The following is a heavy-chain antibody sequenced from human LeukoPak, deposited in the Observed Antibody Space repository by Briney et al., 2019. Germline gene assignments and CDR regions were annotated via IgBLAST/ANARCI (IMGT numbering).Heavy chain of an antibody. CDR2: INHSGST. CDR3: ASNYRPGIADQGDY. CDR1: GGSFSGYY. V-gene: IGHV4-34*01. J-gene: IGHJ4*02. D-gene: IGHD6-13*01. Sequence: SETLSLTCAVCGGSFSGYYWSWIRQPPGKGLEWIGEINHSGSTNYNPSLKSRVTISVDTSKNQFSLKLSSVTAADTAVYYCASNYRPGIADQGDYWGQGTLVTVSS.